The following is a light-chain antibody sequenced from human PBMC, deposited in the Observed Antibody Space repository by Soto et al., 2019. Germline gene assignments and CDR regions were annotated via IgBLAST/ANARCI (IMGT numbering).Light chain of an antibody. CDR3: SSYAGSSLPVA. Sequence: QSALTQPASVSGSPGQSITISCTGTSSDVGSYNLVSWYQQLPGKAPKLIIYEVNERPSGVPDRFSGSKSGNTASLTVSGLQADDEADYYCSSYAGSSLPVAFGGGTKLTVL. J-gene: IGLJ2*01. CDR1: SSDVGSYNL. V-gene: IGLV2-23*02. CDR2: EVN.